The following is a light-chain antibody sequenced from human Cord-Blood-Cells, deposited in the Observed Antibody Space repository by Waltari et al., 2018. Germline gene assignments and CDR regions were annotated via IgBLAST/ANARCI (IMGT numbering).Light chain of an antibody. CDR3: SSYTSSSTPVV. V-gene: IGLV2-14*01. CDR1: RTDVGGYNN. Sequence: QSALTQPASVSGSPGQSITISCPGTRTDVGGYNNVSWYQPQPGKAPQLMIYDVSNRPSGVSIRFSGSKSGNTASLTISGLQAEDEADYYCSSYTSSSTPVVFGGGTKLTVL. CDR2: DVS. J-gene: IGLJ2*01.